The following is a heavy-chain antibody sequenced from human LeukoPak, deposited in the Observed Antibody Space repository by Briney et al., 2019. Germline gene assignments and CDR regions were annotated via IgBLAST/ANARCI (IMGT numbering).Heavy chain of an antibody. D-gene: IGHD3-3*01. Sequence: SETLSLTCTVSGGSISSGSYYWSWIRQPAGKGLEWIGRIYTSGSTNYNPSLKSRVTISVDTSKNQFSLKLSSVTAADTAVYYCARVRYYDLWSGSQGAFDIWGQGTMVTVSS. J-gene: IGHJ3*02. V-gene: IGHV4-61*02. CDR2: IYTSGST. CDR1: GGSISSGSYY. CDR3: ARVRYYDLWSGSQGAFDI.